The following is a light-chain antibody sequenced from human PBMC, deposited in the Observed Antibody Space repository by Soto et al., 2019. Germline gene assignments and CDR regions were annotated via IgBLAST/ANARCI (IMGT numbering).Light chain of an antibody. CDR3: QTWGTGTQGV. CDR1: RGHSSYA. J-gene: IGLJ3*02. CDR2: VNSDGSH. Sequence: QLVLTQSPSASASLGASVKLTCTLSRGHSSYAIAWHQQQPGKGPRFLMKVNSDGSHSKGDGIPDRFSGSSSGTERYLTISSLQSDDEADYYCQTWGTGTQGVFGGGTKVTVL. V-gene: IGLV4-69*02.